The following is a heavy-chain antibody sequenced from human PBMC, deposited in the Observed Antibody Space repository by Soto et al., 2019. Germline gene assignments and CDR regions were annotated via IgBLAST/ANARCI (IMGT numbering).Heavy chain of an antibody. CDR2: MNANSGLT. D-gene: IGHD2-2*02. J-gene: IGHJ4*02. Sequence: QVQLVQSGAEVKKPGASVKVSCKASGYSFTSNDITWVRQAPGQGLEWMGWMNANSGLTGYAQKFQGRVTRTRNTSKSSAYMELGSMTSEDTAVYYCASDAAIPDYWGKRHLVAVSS. V-gene: IGHV1-8*01. CDR3: ASDAAIPDY. CDR1: GYSFTSND.